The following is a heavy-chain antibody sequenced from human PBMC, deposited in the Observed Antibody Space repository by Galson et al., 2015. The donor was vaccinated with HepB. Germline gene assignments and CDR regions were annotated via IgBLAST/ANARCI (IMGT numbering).Heavy chain of an antibody. V-gene: IGHV3-33*01. CDR3: LWVGGDVSSVRHDC. Sequence: SLRLSCAASGFTFSSYGMHWVRQAPGKGLEWVAVIWYDGSNKYYADSVKGRFTISRDNSKNTLYLQMNSLRAEDTAVYYCLWVGGDVSSVRHDCWGQGTLVTVSS. CDR2: IWYDGSNK. CDR1: GFTFSSYG. J-gene: IGHJ4*02. D-gene: IGHD3-22*01.